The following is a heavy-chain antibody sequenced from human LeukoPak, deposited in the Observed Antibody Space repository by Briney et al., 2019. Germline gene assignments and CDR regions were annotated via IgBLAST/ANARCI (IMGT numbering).Heavy chain of an antibody. V-gene: IGHV5-51*01. CDR3: ARLPDFMSASGYFDY. CDR1: GYRFTSYW. CDR2: IYPGDSDT. J-gene: IGHJ4*02. Sequence: GESLKISCKGSGYRFTSYWIGWVRQMPGKGLEWMGIIYPGDSDTRYSPSFQGQVTISADKSISTAYLQWSSLKASDTAMYYCARLPDFMSASGYFDYWGQGTLVTVSS. D-gene: IGHD2-21*01.